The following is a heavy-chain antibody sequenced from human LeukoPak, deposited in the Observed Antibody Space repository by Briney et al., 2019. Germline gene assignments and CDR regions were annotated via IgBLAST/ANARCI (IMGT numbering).Heavy chain of an antibody. CDR3: ARGGGYASPIGY. CDR1: GGSISTYY. V-gene: IGHV4-59*01. D-gene: IGHD5-12*01. Sequence: SETLSLTCTLSGGSISTYYWSWIRQPPGKGLEWIGYIYHSGSTNYNPSLKSRVTISVDTSKNQFSLKLSSVTAADTAVYYCARGGGYASPIGYWGLGALVTVSS. CDR2: IYHSGST. J-gene: IGHJ4*02.